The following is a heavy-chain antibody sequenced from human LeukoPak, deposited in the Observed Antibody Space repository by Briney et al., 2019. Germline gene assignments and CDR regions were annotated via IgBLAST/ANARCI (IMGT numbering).Heavy chain of an antibody. V-gene: IGHV4-34*01. CDR2: INHSGST. D-gene: IGHD6-13*01. Sequence: WETLSLTCAVYGGSFSGYYWSWIRQPPGKGLEWIGEINHSGSTNYNPSLKSRVTISVDTSKNQFSLKLSSVTAADTAVYYCARGRADSSSWYYYYYYMDVWGKGTTVTVSS. CDR1: GGSFSGYY. J-gene: IGHJ6*03. CDR3: ARGRADSSSWYYYYYYMDV.